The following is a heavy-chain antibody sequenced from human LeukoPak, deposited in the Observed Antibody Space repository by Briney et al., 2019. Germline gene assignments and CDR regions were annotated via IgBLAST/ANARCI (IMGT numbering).Heavy chain of an antibody. CDR3: AKDRYDFWSILNTGDY. D-gene: IGHD3-3*01. J-gene: IGHJ4*02. CDR1: GFTFSSYA. V-gene: IGHV3-23*01. Sequence: GGSLRLSCAASGFTFSSYAMSWVRQAPGKGLEWVSAISGSGGSTYYADSVKGRFTISRDNSKNTLYLQMNSLRAEDTAVYYCAKDRYDFWSILNTGDYWGQGTLVTVSS. CDR2: ISGSGGST.